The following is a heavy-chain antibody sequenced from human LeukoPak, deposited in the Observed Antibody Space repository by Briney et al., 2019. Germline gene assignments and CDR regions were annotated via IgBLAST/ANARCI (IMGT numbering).Heavy chain of an antibody. Sequence: SETLSLTCAVYGGSFSGYYWSWIRQPPGKGLEWIGEINHSGSTNYNPSLKSRVTISVDTSKNQFSLKLSSVTAADTAVYYCARSPLGGSGWYFDYWGQGTIVTVSS. V-gene: IGHV4-34*01. CDR1: GGSFSGYY. CDR2: INHSGST. CDR3: ARSPLGGSGWYFDY. J-gene: IGHJ4*02. D-gene: IGHD6-19*01.